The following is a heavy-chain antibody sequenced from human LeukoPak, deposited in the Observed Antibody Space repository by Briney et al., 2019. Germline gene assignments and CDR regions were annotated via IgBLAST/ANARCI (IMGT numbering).Heavy chain of an antibody. D-gene: IGHD3-10*01. Sequence: ASVKVSCKASGYTFNNNGISWVRQAPGQGLEWMGWISAYNGNTNYAQKLQGRVTMTTDTSTSTAYMELRSLRSDDTAVYYCARTVLPPNFDYWGQGTLVTVSS. V-gene: IGHV1-18*01. CDR3: ARTVLPPNFDY. J-gene: IGHJ4*02. CDR2: ISAYNGNT. CDR1: GYTFNNNG.